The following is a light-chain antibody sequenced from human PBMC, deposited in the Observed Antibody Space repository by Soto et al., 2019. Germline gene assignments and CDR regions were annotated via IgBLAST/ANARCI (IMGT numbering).Light chain of an antibody. J-gene: IGKJ4*01. CDR3: QHRSN. Sequence: IVLTQSPATLSFSPGERATLSCRASQSVSSYIAWYQQKPGQAPRLLVYGASNRATGIPARVSGSASGTDFTLTISSLEPEDFAVYYCQHRSNFGGGTKVEIK. CDR2: GAS. CDR1: QSVSSY. V-gene: IGKV3-11*01.